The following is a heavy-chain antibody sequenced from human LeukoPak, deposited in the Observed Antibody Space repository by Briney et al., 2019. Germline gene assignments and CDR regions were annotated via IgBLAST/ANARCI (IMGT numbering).Heavy chain of an antibody. V-gene: IGHV1-69*13. CDR1: GYTFTSYD. CDR3: ARERDWFDP. Sequence: SVKVSCKASGYTFTSYDINWVRQAPGQGLEWMGGIIPIFGTANYAQKFQGRVTITADESTSTAYMELSSLRSEDTAVYYCARERDWFDPWGQGTLVTVSS. J-gene: IGHJ5*02. CDR2: IIPIFGTA.